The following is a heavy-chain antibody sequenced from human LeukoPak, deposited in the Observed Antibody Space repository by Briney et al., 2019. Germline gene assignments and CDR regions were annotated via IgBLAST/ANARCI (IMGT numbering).Heavy chain of an antibody. Sequence: GASVKVSCRASGYTFTGYYMHWVRQAPGQGPEWMGWINTNSGGTKYAQRLRGRVTMTRDTSISTAYMELSRLRSDDTAVYYCARGPLIVATISDYYYYYMDVWGKGTTVSVSS. CDR3: ARGPLIVATISDYYYYYMDV. D-gene: IGHD5-12*01. CDR2: INTNSGGT. V-gene: IGHV1-2*02. CDR1: GYTFTGYY. J-gene: IGHJ6*03.